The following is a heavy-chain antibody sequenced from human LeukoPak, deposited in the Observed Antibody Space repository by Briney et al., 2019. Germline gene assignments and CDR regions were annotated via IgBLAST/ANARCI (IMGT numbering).Heavy chain of an antibody. D-gene: IGHD5-18*01. Sequence: GESLKISCKASGYSFTSYWIGWVRQMPGKGLEWMGIIDPSDSDTRYTPSFQGQVTISADKSLSTAYLQWNSLKASDSAMYYCARNTAMGRSGDYWGQGTLVTVSS. J-gene: IGHJ4*02. V-gene: IGHV5-51*01. CDR1: GYSFTSYW. CDR3: ARNTAMGRSGDY. CDR2: IDPSDSDT.